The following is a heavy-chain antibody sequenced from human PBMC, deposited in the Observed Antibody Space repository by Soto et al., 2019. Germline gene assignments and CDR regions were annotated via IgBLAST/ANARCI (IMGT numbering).Heavy chain of an antibody. CDR1: GQTLTEFA. J-gene: IGHJ4*02. Sequence: GASVKVSCKGSGQTLTEFAVHWVRRAPGEGLEWMGGFDPDGGEIVVAQKFQDRVTMTEAISTDTAYLELTNLISEDTAVYFCATSRYDYVWGSSRSEFYFVNWGQGTLLTVSS. V-gene: IGHV1-24*01. CDR2: FDPDGGEI. CDR3: ATSRYDYVWGSSRSEFYFVN. D-gene: IGHD3-16*02.